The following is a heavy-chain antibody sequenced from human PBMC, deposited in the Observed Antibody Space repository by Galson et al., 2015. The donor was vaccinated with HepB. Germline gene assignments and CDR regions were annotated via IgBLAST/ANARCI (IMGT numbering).Heavy chain of an antibody. Sequence: SVKVSCKASGGTFSSYAISWVRQAPGQGLEWTGRIIPILGIANYAQKFQGRVTITADKSTSTAYMELSSLRSEDTAVYYCARVSMDTAMADYWGQGTLVTVSS. CDR3: ARVSMDTAMADY. V-gene: IGHV1-69*04. D-gene: IGHD5-18*01. CDR1: GGTFSSYA. J-gene: IGHJ4*02. CDR2: IIPILGIA.